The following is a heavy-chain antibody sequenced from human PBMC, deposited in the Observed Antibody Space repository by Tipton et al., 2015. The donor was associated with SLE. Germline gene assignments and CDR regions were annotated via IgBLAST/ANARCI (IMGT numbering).Heavy chain of an antibody. D-gene: IGHD3-10*01. V-gene: IGHV4-31*03. Sequence: TLSLTCTVSGGSISSGGYSWSWIRQHPGKGLEWIGYIYYSGSTYYNPSLKSRVTISVDTSKNQFSLKLSSVTAADTAVYYCARDERVRGVLGYWGQGTLVTVSS. J-gene: IGHJ4*02. CDR1: GGSISSGGYS. CDR3: ARDERVRGVLGY. CDR2: IYYSGST.